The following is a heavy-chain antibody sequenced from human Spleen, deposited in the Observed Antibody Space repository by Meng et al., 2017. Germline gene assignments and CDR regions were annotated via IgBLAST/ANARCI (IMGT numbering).Heavy chain of an antibody. Sequence: QVQLQESGPGLVKPLQTLFPTCTVSGGSISSSDYYLSWIRQPPGKGLEWIGYIYNSGSTYYNPSLKSRVTISVDTSKNQFSLKLRFVTAADTAVYYCAREGRSHQVGVSVYWGQGNLVTVSS. J-gene: IGHJ4*02. V-gene: IGHV4-30-4*01. CDR3: AREGRSHQVGVSVY. CDR1: GGSISSSDYY. D-gene: IGHD2-21*01. CDR2: IYNSGST.